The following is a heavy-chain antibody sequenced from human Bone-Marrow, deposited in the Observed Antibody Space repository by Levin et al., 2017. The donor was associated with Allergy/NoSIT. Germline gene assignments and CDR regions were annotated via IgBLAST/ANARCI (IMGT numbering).Heavy chain of an antibody. CDR3: AKVETYYYDSSGYPEMDYFDY. D-gene: IGHD3-22*01. V-gene: IGHV3-23*01. CDR2: ISGSGGST. Sequence: GESLKISCAASGFTFSSYAMSWVRQAPGKGLEWVSAISGSGGSTYYADSVKGRFTISRDNSKNTLYLQMNSLRAEDTAVYYCAKVETYYYDSSGYPEMDYFDYWGQGTLVTVSS. CDR1: GFTFSSYA. J-gene: IGHJ4*02.